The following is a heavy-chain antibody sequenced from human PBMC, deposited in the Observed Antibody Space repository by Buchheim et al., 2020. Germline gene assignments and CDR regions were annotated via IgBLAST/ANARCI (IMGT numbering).Heavy chain of an antibody. CDR2: IYYSGST. Sequence: QVQLQESGPGLVKPSQTLSLTCTVSGGSISSGGYYWSWIRQHPGKGLEWIGYIYYSGSTYYNPSLKSRVTLSVDTAKNQFSLKLSSVTAADTAVYYCARVRWMAARPDSGYFDLWGRGTL. D-gene: IGHD6-6*01. V-gene: IGHV4-31*03. J-gene: IGHJ2*01. CDR1: GGSISSGGYY. CDR3: ARVRWMAARPDSGYFDL.